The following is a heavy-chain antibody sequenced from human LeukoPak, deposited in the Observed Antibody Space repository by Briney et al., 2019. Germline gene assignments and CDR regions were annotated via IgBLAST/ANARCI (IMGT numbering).Heavy chain of an antibody. CDR2: INPNSGGT. Sequence: GASVKVSCKTSGYTFTDYYIHWVRQAPGQGLEWMGWINPNSGGTNYAQKFQGRVTMTRDTSISTAYMELSRLISDDTAVYYCASLETSAYQYFDYWGQGTLVTVSS. CDR1: GYTFTDYY. CDR3: ASLETSAYQYFDY. J-gene: IGHJ4*02. D-gene: IGHD2-2*01. V-gene: IGHV1-2*02.